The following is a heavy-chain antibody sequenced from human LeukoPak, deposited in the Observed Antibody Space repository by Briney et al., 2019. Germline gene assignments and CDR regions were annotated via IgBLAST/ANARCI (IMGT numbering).Heavy chain of an antibody. CDR2: IYYSGST. V-gene: IGHV4-39*07. J-gene: IGHJ5*02. D-gene: IGHD3-9*01. CDR1: GGSISSSSYY. Sequence: SETLSLTCTVSGGSISSSSYYWGWIRQPPGKGLEWIGSIYYSGSTYYNPSLKSRVTISVDTSKNQFSLKLSSVTAADTAVYYCARDRGAYYDILTGYQEGWFDPWGQGTLVTVSS. CDR3: ARDRGAYYDILTGYQEGWFDP.